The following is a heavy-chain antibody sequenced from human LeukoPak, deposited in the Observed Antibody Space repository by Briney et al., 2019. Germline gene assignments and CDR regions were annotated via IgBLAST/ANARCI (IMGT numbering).Heavy chain of an antibody. V-gene: IGHV1-3*01. CDR1: GYTFTSCA. J-gene: IGHJ4*02. CDR2: INAGNGNT. Sequence: GASVKVSCKASGYTFTSCAMHWVRQAPGQRLEWMGWINAGNGNTKYSQKFQGRVTITRDTSASTAYMELSSLRSEDTAVYYCARDVPASPSDDYWGQGTLVTVSS. CDR3: ARDVPASPSDDY. D-gene: IGHD3-10*01.